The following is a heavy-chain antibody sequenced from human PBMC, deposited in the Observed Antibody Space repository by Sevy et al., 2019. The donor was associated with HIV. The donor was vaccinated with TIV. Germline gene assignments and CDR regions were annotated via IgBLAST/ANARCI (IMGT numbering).Heavy chain of an antibody. CDR3: ARAKLTGDKTAFDY. Sequence: GALRLSCAASGFTFSSYWMSWVRQAPGKGLEWVANIKQDGSEKYYVDSVKGRFTISRDNAKNSLYLQMNSLRAEDTAVYYCARAKLTGDKTAFDYWGQGTLVTVSS. CDR1: GFTFSSYW. V-gene: IGHV3-7*01. J-gene: IGHJ4*02. CDR2: IKQDGSEK. D-gene: IGHD7-27*01.